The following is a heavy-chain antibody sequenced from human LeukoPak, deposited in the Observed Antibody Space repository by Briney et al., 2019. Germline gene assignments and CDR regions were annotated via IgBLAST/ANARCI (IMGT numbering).Heavy chain of an antibody. D-gene: IGHD3-10*01. CDR3: ARSASLWFGEIDY. V-gene: IGHV3-30*02. CDR2: IRYDGSNK. Sequence: GGSLRLSCGASGFTFSSYGMHWVRQAPGKGLEWVAFIRYDGSNKYYADSVKGRFTISRDNSKNTLYLQMNSLRAEDTAVYYCARSASLWFGEIDYWGQGTLVTVSS. J-gene: IGHJ4*02. CDR1: GFTFSSYG.